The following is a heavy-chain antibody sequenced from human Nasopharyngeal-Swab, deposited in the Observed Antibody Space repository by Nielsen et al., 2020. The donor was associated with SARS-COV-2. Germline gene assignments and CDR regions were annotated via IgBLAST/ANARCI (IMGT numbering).Heavy chain of an antibody. Sequence: GGSLRLSCTGSGYNFAGYWIAWVRQMPGKGVEFMGIIDAGDSDTRYSPSFQGQVTISADKSTNTAYLQWSSLKASDTATYYCARHSDTTMATKWYFDLWGRGTLVTVSS. D-gene: IGHD5-18*01. CDR2: IDAGDSDT. CDR1: GYNFAGYW. CDR3: ARHSDTTMATKWYFDL. V-gene: IGHV5-51*01. J-gene: IGHJ2*01.